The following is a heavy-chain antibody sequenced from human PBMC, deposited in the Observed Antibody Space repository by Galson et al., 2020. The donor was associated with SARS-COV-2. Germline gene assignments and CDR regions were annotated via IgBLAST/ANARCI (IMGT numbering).Heavy chain of an antibody. CDR1: GGSISSHY. CDR3: ARDPRRGLQSRANWFDP. J-gene: IGHJ5*02. D-gene: IGHD5-12*01. V-gene: IGHV4-59*11. CDR2: IYYSGSP. Sequence: SETLSLTCTVSGGSISSHYWSWIRQPPGKGLEWIGYIYYSGSPNYNPSLKSRVTISVDTSKNQFSLKLSSVTAADTAVYYCARDPRRGLQSRANWFDPWGQGTLVTVAS.